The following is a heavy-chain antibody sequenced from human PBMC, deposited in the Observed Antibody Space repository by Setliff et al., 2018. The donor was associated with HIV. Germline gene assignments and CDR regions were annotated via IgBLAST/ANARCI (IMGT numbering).Heavy chain of an antibody. Sequence: ASVKVSCKASGYTFTGYYMHWVRQAPGQGLEWMGWINPNSGGTNYAQKFQGRVTMTRDTSISTAYMELSRLRSDDTAVYYCARMDCSTTNCRESNWFDPWGQGTLVTVSS. D-gene: IGHD2-2*01. J-gene: IGHJ5*02. CDR3: ARMDCSTTNCRESNWFDP. CDR1: GYTFTGYY. V-gene: IGHV1-2*02. CDR2: INPNSGGT.